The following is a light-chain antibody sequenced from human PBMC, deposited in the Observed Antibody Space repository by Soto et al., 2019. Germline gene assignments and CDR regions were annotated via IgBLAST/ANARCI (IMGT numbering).Light chain of an antibody. CDR1: QSVSRSY. CDR3: QQYGDSPPWT. V-gene: IGKV3-20*01. J-gene: IGKJ1*01. Sequence: EIVLTQSPGTLSLSPGERATLSCRASQSVSRSYFAWYQQKPGQAPRLLVYGASIRATGIPDRFSGSGSGTDFSLTINKVEPEDFAVYYCQQYGDSPPWTFGQGTKVEIK. CDR2: GAS.